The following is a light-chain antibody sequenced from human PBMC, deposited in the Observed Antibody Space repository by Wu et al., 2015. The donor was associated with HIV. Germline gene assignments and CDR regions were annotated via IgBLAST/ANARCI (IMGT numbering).Light chain of an antibody. CDR3: QQYGSSPPSLT. Sequence: EIVLTQSPGTLSLSPGERATLSCRASQSVSSSYLAWYQQKPGQAPRLLIYGASSRATGIPDRFSGSGSGTDFTLTISRLEPEDFAVYYCQQYGSSPPSLTFGGGTKVETK. CDR2: GAS. V-gene: IGKV3-20*01. CDR1: QSVSSSY. J-gene: IGKJ4*01.